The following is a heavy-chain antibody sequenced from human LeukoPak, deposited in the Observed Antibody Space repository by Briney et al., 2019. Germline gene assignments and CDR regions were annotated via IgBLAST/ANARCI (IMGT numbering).Heavy chain of an antibody. D-gene: IGHD6-19*01. CDR2: IKQDGSEK. J-gene: IGHJ4*02. Sequence: GGSLRLSCAASGFTLSSYWMSWVRQAPGKGLEWVANIKQDGSEKYYVDSVKGRFTISRDNAKNSLYLQMNSLRAEDTAVYYCARRIAVARGYFDYWGQGTLVTVSS. CDR3: ARRIAVARGYFDY. CDR1: GFTLSSYW. V-gene: IGHV3-7*01.